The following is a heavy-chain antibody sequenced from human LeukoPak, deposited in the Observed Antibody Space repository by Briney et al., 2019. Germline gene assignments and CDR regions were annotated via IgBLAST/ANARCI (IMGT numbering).Heavy chain of an antibody. Sequence: GSLSLSCVASGFTFSTYGMTWVRQAPGKGLEWVSSISGNDEGTYYADSVKGRFTISRDNTKNILYLQMNSLRAEDTAVYYCVRDSRYCPDVWGQGTTVTVSS. CDR3: VRDSRYCPDV. D-gene: IGHD2-8*02. J-gene: IGHJ6*02. CDR1: GFTFSTYG. V-gene: IGHV3-23*01. CDR2: ISGNDEGT.